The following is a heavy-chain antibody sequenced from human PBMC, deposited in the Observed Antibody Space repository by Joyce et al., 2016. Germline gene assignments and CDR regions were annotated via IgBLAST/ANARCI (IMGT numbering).Heavy chain of an antibody. Sequence: QVHLQESGPGLVKPSGTLSLNCAVSGVSISIGNWWSWVRQPPVKGLEWIGKICHSGSTNSHPSLKSLVNISVDKSKNQFSLKLTSVTAADTAVYYCAILGGGYDAYFHNGMDVWGQGTTVTVSS. CDR3: AILGGGYDAYFHNGMDV. J-gene: IGHJ6*02. V-gene: IGHV4-4*02. CDR1: GVSISIGNW. CDR2: ICHSGST. D-gene: IGHD5-12*01.